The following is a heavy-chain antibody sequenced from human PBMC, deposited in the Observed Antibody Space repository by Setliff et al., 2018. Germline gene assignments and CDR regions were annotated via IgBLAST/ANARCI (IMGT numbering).Heavy chain of an antibody. V-gene: IGHV1-69*13. CDR1: GGAFSTYS. Sequence: ASLKVSCKASGGAFSTYSLSWVRQAPGQGFEWVGRIIPILGITNYAQRFQGRVTITADDSTSTIYMDVNSLRAKDTATYYCAGTDAYCAGDCFISWGQGTLVTVSS. J-gene: IGHJ5*02. D-gene: IGHD2-21*02. CDR2: IIPILGIT. CDR3: AGTDAYCAGDCFIS.